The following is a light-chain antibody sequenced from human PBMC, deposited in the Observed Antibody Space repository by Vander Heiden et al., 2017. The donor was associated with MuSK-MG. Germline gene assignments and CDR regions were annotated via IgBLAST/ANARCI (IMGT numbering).Light chain of an antibody. CDR1: SSDVGGYNY. J-gene: IGLJ2*01. V-gene: IGLV2-14*03. CDR2: DVS. Sequence: QSALTPPASVSGSPGQSITISCTGTSSDVGGYNYGSWYQQHPGKAPKLMIYDVSNRPAGVSNRFSGSKSGNTASLTISGLQAEDEADYYCSSYTSSSTLVFGGGTKLTVL. CDR3: SSYTSSSTLV.